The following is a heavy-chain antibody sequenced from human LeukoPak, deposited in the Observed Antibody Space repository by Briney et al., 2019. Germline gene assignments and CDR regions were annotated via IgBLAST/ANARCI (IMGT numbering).Heavy chain of an antibody. D-gene: IGHD5-24*01. V-gene: IGHV3-23*01. Sequence: GGSLRLSCTASGFTFGDYVMSWVRQAPGKGLEWVSGIRADAVTTYYADSVKGRFIISRDNSKNTVYLQMNSLSAEDAAVYYCVKDDGWVQYANWGQGTLVTVSS. CDR2: IRADAVTT. CDR3: VKDDGWVQYAN. J-gene: IGHJ4*02. CDR1: GFTFGDYV.